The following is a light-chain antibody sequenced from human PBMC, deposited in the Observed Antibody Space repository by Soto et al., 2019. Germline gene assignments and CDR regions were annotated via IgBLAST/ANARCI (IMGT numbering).Light chain of an antibody. CDR2: GAS. CDR1: QSVTNSF. V-gene: IGKV3-20*01. Sequence: EILLPQSPGTLSLSPGERAPLSCRASQSVTNSFLAWYQQKPGQAPRLLIYGASRRATGIPDRFTGSGSGTDFTLTISRLEPEDFAVYYCQQYVSSPWAFGQGTKVDIK. J-gene: IGKJ1*01. CDR3: QQYVSSPWA.